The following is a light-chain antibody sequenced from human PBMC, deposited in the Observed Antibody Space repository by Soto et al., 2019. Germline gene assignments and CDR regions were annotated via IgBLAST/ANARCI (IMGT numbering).Light chain of an antibody. J-gene: IGKJ4*01. CDR3: QQFNDFPLT. CDR2: DAS. V-gene: IGKV1D-13*01. CDR1: QDISSA. Sequence: IQLTQSPSSLSASVGDRVTITCRAGQDISSALAWYQQKPGKAPKLLLYDASSLDAGVPSRFSGSGSGTDFTLIITSLRPEDFATYYCQQFNDFPLTVGGGTKVQIK.